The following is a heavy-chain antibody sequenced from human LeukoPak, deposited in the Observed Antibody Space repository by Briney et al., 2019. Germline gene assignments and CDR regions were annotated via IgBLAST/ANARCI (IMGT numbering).Heavy chain of an antibody. CDR1: GFSFSAYW. CDR2: IKVDGTEK. D-gene: IGHD1-1*01. CDR3: ARDWNGSGTAFDH. V-gene: IGHV3-7*05. Sequence: GESLRLSCAASGFSFSAYWLSWVRQAPGKGLEWVANIKVDGTEKYYVDSVKGRFTTSRDNAKNSLSLQMSGLRAEDTAVYYCARDWNGSGTAFDHWGQGTLVTVSS. J-gene: IGHJ4*02.